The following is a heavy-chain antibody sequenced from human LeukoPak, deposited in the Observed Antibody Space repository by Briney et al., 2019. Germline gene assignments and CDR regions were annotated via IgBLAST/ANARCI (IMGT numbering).Heavy chain of an antibody. CDR3: AKWGDYDVLTGYYVPDY. V-gene: IGHV3-23*01. CDR2: ILGSGGST. Sequence: GGSLRLPCAASGFTFSNYAMSWVRQVPGEGLEWVSAILGSGGSTYYADSVKGRFTVSRDNSKSTLYLQMNSLRAEDTALYYCAKWGDYDVLTGYYVPDYWGQGTLVTVSS. D-gene: IGHD3-9*01. J-gene: IGHJ4*02. CDR1: GFTFSNYA.